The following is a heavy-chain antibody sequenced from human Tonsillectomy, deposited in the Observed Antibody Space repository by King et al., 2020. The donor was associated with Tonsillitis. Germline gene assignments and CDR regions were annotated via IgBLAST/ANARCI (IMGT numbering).Heavy chain of an antibody. CDR3: AGGGLPALDS. CDR1: GYTFTGDY. CDR2: LNPNNGDT. V-gene: IGHV1-2*07. D-gene: IGHD3-16*01. J-gene: IGHJ4*02. Sequence: VQLVESGAEVKKPGASVKVSCKASGYTFTGDYMHWVREAPGQGLEWMGWLNPNNGDTNFAHRFRGRVTMTGDTSINTAYMELSRLTSDDTAVYYCAGGGLPALDSWGQGTLVTVSS.